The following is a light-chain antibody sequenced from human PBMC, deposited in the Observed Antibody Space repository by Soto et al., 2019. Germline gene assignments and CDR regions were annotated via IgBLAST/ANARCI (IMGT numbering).Light chain of an antibody. V-gene: IGKV1-39*01. CDR1: QNIDTY. J-gene: IGKJ1*01. CDR2: AAS. CDR3: QQSHTTRT. Sequence: EIPMTQSPSSLSASVGDRVTITCRASQNIDTYLNWYQQKPGKAPNLLIFAASILQSGVPSRFSGSGSGTDFTLTISSLQPDDFATYYCQQSHTTRTFGQGTKVEI.